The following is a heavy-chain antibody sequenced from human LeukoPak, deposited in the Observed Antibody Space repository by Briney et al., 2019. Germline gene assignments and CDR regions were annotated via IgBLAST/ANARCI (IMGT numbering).Heavy chain of an antibody. D-gene: IGHD3-22*01. CDR3: AKGRYDSSGFNWAA. J-gene: IGHJ4*02. Sequence: GGSLRLSCAASGFTFSNYAMSWVRQAPGKGLEWVSALSGSGGSAYYADSMKGRFTISRDNSKNTLYLQMNSLRAEDTAVYYCAKGRYDSSGFNWAAWGQGTLVTVSS. CDR1: GFTFSNYA. V-gene: IGHV3-23*01. CDR2: LSGSGGSA.